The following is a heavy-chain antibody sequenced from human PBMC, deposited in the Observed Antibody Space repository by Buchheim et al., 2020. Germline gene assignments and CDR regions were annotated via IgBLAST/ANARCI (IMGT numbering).Heavy chain of an antibody. V-gene: IGHV1-2*07. J-gene: IGHJ4*02. CDR1: GYTFTGYY. CDR3: ARDFRYDNSGNSGVDY. CDR2: INPNSGGP. D-gene: IGHD3-22*01. Sequence: QVQLVQSGAEVKKPGASVKVSCRASGYTFTGYYMHWVRQAPGQGLEWMGWINPNSGGPTYAHRFQGRVTMTRDTSINTAYRTLGSLRSDDTAVYYCARDFRYDNSGNSGVDYWGQGTL.